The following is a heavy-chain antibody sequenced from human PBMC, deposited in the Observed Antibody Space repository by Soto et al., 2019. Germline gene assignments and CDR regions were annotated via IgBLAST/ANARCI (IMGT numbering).Heavy chain of an antibody. J-gene: IGHJ4*02. Sequence: EVQLVESGGGLVKPGGSLRPSCPAPGFTFSSYTMKWVRQAPGKGLAWVASISSSYNIKYADSVKGRFTISRDNAKNSLYLQMNSLRAEDTAVYYCARGDVVVLTATSNFDYWGQGTLVTVSS. V-gene: IGHV3-21*01. D-gene: IGHD2-21*02. CDR2: ISSSYNI. CDR3: ARGDVVVLTATSNFDY. CDR1: GFTFSSYT.